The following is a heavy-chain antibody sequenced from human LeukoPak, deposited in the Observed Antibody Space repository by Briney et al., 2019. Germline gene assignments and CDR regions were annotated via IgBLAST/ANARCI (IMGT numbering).Heavy chain of an antibody. V-gene: IGHV4-61*01. CDR2: IYYSGST. Sequence: SETLSLTCTVSGGSVSSGSYYWSWIRQPPGKGLEWIGFIYYSGSTNYNPSLKSRVTISVDTSKNQFSLKLSSVTAADTAVYYCARAGNGYDLHYWAQGTLVTVSS. CDR3: ARAGNGYDLHY. D-gene: IGHD5-12*01. CDR1: GGSVSSGSYY. J-gene: IGHJ4*02.